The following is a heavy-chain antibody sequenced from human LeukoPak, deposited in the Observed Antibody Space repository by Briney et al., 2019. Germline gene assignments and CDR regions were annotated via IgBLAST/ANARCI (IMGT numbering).Heavy chain of an antibody. J-gene: IGHJ4*02. CDR1: GFTFSTYV. V-gene: IGHV3-33*01. CDR3: ARDHGYSGYDYYFDY. CDR2: IWYDGSNQ. Sequence: GGSLRLSCAASGFTFSTYVMHWVRQAPGKGLEWVAVIWYDGSNQNYADPVKGRFTISRDNSKNTLYLQMNSLRAEDTAVYYCARDHGYSGYDYYFDYWGQGTLVTVSS. D-gene: IGHD5-12*01.